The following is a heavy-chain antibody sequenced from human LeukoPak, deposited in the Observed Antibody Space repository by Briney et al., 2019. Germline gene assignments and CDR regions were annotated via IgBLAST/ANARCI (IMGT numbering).Heavy chain of an antibody. Sequence: GGSLRLSCAASGFTFSNYNMNWVRQAPGKGLEWVSYISSSSRTIYYADSVKGRFTISRDNAKNSLYLQMNSLRAEDTAVYYCAREGMTTVPYFDYWGQGTLVTVSS. V-gene: IGHV3-48*01. CDR2: ISSSSRTI. D-gene: IGHD4-11*01. CDR1: GFTFSNYN. J-gene: IGHJ4*02. CDR3: AREGMTTVPYFDY.